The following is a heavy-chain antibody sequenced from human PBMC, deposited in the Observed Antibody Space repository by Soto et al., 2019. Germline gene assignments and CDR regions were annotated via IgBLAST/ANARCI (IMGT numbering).Heavy chain of an antibody. V-gene: IGHV4-39*01. CDR1: GGSISSSSYY. CDR3: ARHARLPKVSYYYYYYMDV. CDR2: IYYSGST. Sequence: PSETLSLTCTVSGGSISSSSYYWGWIRQPPGKGLEWIGSIYYSGSTYYNPSLKSRVTISVDTSKNQFSLKLSSVTAADTAVYYCARHARLPKVSYYYYYYMDVWGKGTTVTVSS. J-gene: IGHJ6*03. D-gene: IGHD4-4*01.